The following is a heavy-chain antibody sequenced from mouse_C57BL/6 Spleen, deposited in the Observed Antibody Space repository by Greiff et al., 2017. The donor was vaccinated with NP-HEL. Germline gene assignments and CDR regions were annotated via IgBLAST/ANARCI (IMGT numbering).Heavy chain of an antibody. J-gene: IGHJ3*01. CDR3: ARSLRGFAY. V-gene: IGHV1-42*01. Sequence: EVQLQQSGPELVKPGASVKISCKASGYSFTGYYMNWVKQSPEKSLEWIGEINPSTGGTTYNQKFKAKATLTVDKSSSTAYMQLKSLTSEDSAVYYCARSLRGFAYWGQGTLVTVSA. CDR1: GYSFTGYY. CDR2: INPSTGGT.